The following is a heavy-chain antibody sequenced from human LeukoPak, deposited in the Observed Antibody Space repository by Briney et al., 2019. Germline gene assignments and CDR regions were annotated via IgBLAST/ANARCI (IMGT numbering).Heavy chain of an antibody. CDR1: GLTVSSNY. CDR2: IYSGVST. D-gene: IGHD3-16*01. V-gene: IGHV3-66*01. Sequence: PGGSLRLSCAASGLTVSSNYMSWVRQAPGKGLEWVSVIYSGVSTNYAHSVKGRFTISRDNSKNTLYLQMNSLRAEDTAVYYCARYTSSPGEGMDGGGQGTTVTVS. J-gene: IGHJ6*02. CDR3: ARYTSSPGEGMDG.